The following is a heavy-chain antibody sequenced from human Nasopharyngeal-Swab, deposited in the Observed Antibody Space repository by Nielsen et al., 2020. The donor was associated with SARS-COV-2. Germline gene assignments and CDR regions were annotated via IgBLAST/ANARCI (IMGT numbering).Heavy chain of an antibody. V-gene: IGHV2-70*16. J-gene: IGHJ4*02. CDR2: IDWDDDK. CDR1: GGSISSYYW. Sequence: TLSLTCTVSGGSISSYYWSWIRQPPGKALEWLARIDWDDDKFYSTSLKTRLTISKDTSKNQVVLTMTNMDPVDTATYYCARIGSSSHFDYWGQGTLVTVSS. CDR3: ARIGSSSHFDY. D-gene: IGHD6-6*01.